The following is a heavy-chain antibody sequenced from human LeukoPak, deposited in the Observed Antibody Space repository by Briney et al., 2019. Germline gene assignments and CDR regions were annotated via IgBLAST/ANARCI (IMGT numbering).Heavy chain of an antibody. J-gene: IGHJ4*02. CDR1: EYIFTGYY. CDR2: INPNNGAT. D-gene: IGHD1-26*01. Sequence: ASVKVSCKASEYIFTGYYMHWVRQAPGQGLEWMGRINPNNGATNYAQKFQGRVTITGDTTINTAYMELSSLRSDDTAVYYCTRESGSYHGNDYWGQGTLVTVSS. V-gene: IGHV1-2*06. CDR3: TRESGSYHGNDY.